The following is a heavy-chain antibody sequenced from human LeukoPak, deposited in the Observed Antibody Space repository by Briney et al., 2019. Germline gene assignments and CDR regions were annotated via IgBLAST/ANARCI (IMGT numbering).Heavy chain of an antibody. CDR3: ARLPTPYYYGSGRPYYYYGMDV. Sequence: NPSETLSLTCAVYGGSFSGYYWSWIRHPPGKGLEWIGEINHSGSTNYNPSLKSRVTISVDTSKNQFSLKLSSVTAADTAVFYCARLPTPYYYGSGRPYYYYGMDVWGQGTTVTVSS. V-gene: IGHV4-34*01. CDR2: INHSGST. D-gene: IGHD3-10*01. CDR1: GGSFSGYY. J-gene: IGHJ6*02.